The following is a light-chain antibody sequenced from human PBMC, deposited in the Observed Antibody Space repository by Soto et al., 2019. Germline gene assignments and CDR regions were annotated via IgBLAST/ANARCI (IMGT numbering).Light chain of an antibody. V-gene: IGKV1-5*01. CDR3: QQYHSYSRT. Sequence: DIQMTQSPSTLSASVGDRVTITCRASQSISSWLAWYQQKPGKAPKLLIYDASSVESGVPSRFSGSGSGTEFTLTISSLQPDDFADYYCQQYHSYSRTFGQGTKVES. J-gene: IGKJ1*01. CDR2: DAS. CDR1: QSISSW.